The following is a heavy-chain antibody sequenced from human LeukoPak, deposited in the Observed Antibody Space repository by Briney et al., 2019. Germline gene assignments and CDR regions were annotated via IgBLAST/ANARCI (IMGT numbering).Heavy chain of an antibody. CDR1: GFTFSSYA. CDR3: AKISYYYDSSGSDY. D-gene: IGHD3-22*01. J-gene: IGHJ4*02. Sequence: GGSLRLSCAASGFTFSSYAMSWVRQAPGKGLEWVSAISGSGGSTYYADSVKGRFTISRDNSKNTLCLQMNSLRAEDTAVYYCAKISYYYDSSGSDYWGQGTLVTVSS. CDR2: ISGSGGST. V-gene: IGHV3-23*01.